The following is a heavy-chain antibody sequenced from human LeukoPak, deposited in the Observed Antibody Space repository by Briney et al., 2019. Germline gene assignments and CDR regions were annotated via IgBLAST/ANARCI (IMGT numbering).Heavy chain of an antibody. CDR3: ARDLELWFGETPEYYFDY. CDR1: GGSISSYY. J-gene: IGHJ4*02. V-gene: IGHV4-4*07. Sequence: SETLSLTCTVSGGSISSYYWSWIRQPAGKGLEWIGRIYTSGSTNYNPSLKSRVTMSVDTSKNQFSLKLSSVTAADTAVYYCARDLELWFGETPEYYFDYWGQGTLVTVSS. D-gene: IGHD3-10*01. CDR2: IYTSGST.